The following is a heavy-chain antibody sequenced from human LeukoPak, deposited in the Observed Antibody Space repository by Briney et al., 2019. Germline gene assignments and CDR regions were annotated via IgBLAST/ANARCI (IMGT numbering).Heavy chain of an antibody. CDR2: IYDSGST. CDR1: GGSIRSSYYY. Sequence: PSETLSLTCTVSGGSIRSSYYYWGWIRQPPGKGLEWIGSIYDSGSTYYNPSLKSRVTISVDTSKNQFSLKLSSVTAADTAVYYCARRRARYDFWSGYLNNWFDPWGQGTLVTVSP. CDR3: ARRRARYDFWSGYLNNWFDP. V-gene: IGHV4-39*01. D-gene: IGHD3-3*01. J-gene: IGHJ5*02.